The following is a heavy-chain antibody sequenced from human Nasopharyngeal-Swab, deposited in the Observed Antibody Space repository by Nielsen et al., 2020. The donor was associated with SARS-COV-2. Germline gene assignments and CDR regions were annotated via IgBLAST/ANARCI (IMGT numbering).Heavy chain of an antibody. D-gene: IGHD3-16*01. Sequence: WIRQPPGKGLEWIGDINWAGTNNYSPSLKSRVTISIDTSSNQFSLKLNSVTAADTAVYYCSKTLGPRSAGAGGLNVWGKGTTVTVSS. CDR2: INWAGTN. J-gene: IGHJ6*04. V-gene: IGHV4-34*01. CDR3: SKTLGPRSAGAGGLNV.